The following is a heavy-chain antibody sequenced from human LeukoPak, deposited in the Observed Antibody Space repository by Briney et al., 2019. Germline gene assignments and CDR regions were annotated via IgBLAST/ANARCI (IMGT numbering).Heavy chain of an antibody. CDR3: ARFLAGTRHFHFYYYMDV. CDR2: IYHSGST. CDR1: GGSISSSNW. V-gene: IGHV4-4*02. Sequence: SGTLSLTCAVSGGSISSSNWWSWVRPPPGKGLEWIGEIYHSGSTNYNPSLKSRITISVDTSKNHFSLKVISVTAADTAVYYCARFLAGTRHFHFYYYMDVWGKGTTVTISS. J-gene: IGHJ6*03. D-gene: IGHD3-9*01.